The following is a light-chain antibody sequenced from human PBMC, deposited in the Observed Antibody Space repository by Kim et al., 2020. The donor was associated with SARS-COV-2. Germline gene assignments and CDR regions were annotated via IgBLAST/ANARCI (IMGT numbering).Light chain of an antibody. CDR1: RTVRRY. V-gene: IGKV3-11*01. CDR3: QHRSNWPIT. Sequence: LSPGERAIRACRARRTVRRYLAWYQQKPGKDPRILNYDASNRATGITVRFSGSGSGKDFTLTISRLEPEDFAVYYCQHRSNWPITFGQGTRLEIK. CDR2: DAS. J-gene: IGKJ5*01.